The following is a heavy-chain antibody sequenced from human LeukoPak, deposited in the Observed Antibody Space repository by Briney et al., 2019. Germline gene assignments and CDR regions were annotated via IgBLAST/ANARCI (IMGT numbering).Heavy chain of an antibody. J-gene: IGHJ4*02. Sequence: PSETLSLTCTVSGGSISSGDYYWSWIRQPPGKGLKWIGYIYYSGSTYYNPSLKSRVTISVDTSKNQFSLKLSSVTAADTAVYYCARAGIAAAGYFDYWGQGTLVTVSS. V-gene: IGHV4-30-4*01. D-gene: IGHD6-13*01. CDR2: IYYSGST. CDR3: ARAGIAAAGYFDY. CDR1: GGSISSGDYY.